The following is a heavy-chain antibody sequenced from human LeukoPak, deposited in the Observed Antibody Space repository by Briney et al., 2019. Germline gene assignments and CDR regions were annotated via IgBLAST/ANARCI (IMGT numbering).Heavy chain of an antibody. Sequence: GGSLRLSCAASGFTFSSYWMSWVRQAPGKGLEWVANIKKDGSEKYYVDSVKGRFTISRDNAKNTLYLQMNSLRAEDTAVYFCASPDSYPFDYWGQGTLVTVSS. V-gene: IGHV3-7*01. CDR3: ASPDSYPFDY. J-gene: IGHJ4*02. CDR1: GFTFSSYW. D-gene: IGHD3-16*02. CDR2: IKKDGSEK.